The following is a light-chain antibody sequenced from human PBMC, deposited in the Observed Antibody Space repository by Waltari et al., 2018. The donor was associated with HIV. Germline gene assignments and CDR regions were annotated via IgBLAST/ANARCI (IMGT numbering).Light chain of an antibody. CDR3: QVWDSSSDHVV. Sequence: SFVLTQPPSMSVAPGKTASITCGGNNIGRKTQPAYQQKAGQAPLLVIYDNSDRPSGIPERFSGSNSGNTATLTITRVGAGDEADYYCQVWDSSSDHVVFGGGTKLTIL. J-gene: IGLJ2*01. CDR2: DNS. CDR1: NIGRKT. V-gene: IGLV3-21*04.